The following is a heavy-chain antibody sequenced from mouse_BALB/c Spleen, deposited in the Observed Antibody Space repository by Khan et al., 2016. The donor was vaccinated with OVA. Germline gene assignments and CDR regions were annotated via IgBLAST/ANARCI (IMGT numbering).Heavy chain of an antibody. V-gene: IGHV3-8*02. CDR3: ACELRGFAY. J-gene: IGHJ3*01. CDR2: ISYSGNT. CDR1: GGSITRGY. D-gene: IGHD1-1*01. Sequence: EVQLQESGPSLVKPSQTLSLTCSVTGGSITRGYWNWIRKFPGNKLDYMGYISYSGNTYCNPSLESRISITRDTSKNQYYLQLNSVTTEDTATYYCACELRGFAYWGQGTLVTVSA.